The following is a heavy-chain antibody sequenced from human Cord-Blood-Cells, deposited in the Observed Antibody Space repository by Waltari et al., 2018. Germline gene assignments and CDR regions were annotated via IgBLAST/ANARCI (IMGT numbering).Heavy chain of an antibody. CDR2: IYWDDDK. D-gene: IGHD6-13*01. Sequence: QITLKESGPTLVKPTQTLTLTCTFSGFSLSTSGVGVGWIRQPPGKALEWLALIYWDDDKRYSQSLKSRLTSTKDTCKNQVVLTMTKMDPVETATYYCAHGGIAAAEQVFDYWGQGTLVTVSS. J-gene: IGHJ4*02. V-gene: IGHV2-5*02. CDR3: AHGGIAAAEQVFDY. CDR1: GFSLSTSGVG.